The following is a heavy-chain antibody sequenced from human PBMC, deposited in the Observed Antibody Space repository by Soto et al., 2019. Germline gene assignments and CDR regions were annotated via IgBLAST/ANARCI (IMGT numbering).Heavy chain of an antibody. J-gene: IGHJ4*02. V-gene: IGHV3-23*01. CDR3: ARDYDSTGYVFDY. D-gene: IGHD3-22*01. CDR1: GFTFISYA. Sequence: GGSLRLSCAASGFTFISYAMSWVRQAPGKGLEWVAGISGGGGNTYYADSVKGRFTISRDNAQNSLFLQMNSLRAEDTAVYYCARDYDSTGYVFDYWGQGTLVTVSS. CDR2: ISGGGGNT.